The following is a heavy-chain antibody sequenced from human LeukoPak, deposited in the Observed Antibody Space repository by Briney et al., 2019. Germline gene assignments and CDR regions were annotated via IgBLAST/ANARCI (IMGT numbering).Heavy chain of an antibody. D-gene: IGHD6-13*01. CDR3: ARVFPAADDAFDI. V-gene: IGHV4-59*01. CDR1: GGSISSYY. Sequence: PSETLSLTCTVSGGSISSYYWSWIRQPPGKGLEWIGYIYYSGSTNYNPSLKSRVTISVDTSKNQFSLKLSSVTAADTAVYYCARVFPAADDAFDIWGQGTMVTVSS. CDR2: IYYSGST. J-gene: IGHJ3*02.